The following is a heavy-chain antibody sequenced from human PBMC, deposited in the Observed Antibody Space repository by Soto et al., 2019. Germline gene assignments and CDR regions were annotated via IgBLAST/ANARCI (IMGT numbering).Heavy chain of an antibody. Sequence: QVQLQESGPGLVKPSGTLSLTCAVSSGSISSSNWWSWVRQPPGKGLEGIGEIYHSGSTNYNPSLKSRVNISVDKSTNQFSLKLSSVTAADTAVYYCAGGITVAGPSRDGFDIWGQGTMVTVSS. CDR2: IYHSGST. V-gene: IGHV4-4*02. CDR3: AGGITVAGPSRDGFDI. CDR1: SGSISSSNW. J-gene: IGHJ3*02. D-gene: IGHD6-19*01.